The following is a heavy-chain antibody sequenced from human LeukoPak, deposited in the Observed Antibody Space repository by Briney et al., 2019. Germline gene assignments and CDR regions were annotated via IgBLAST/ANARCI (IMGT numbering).Heavy chain of an antibody. CDR1: GGTFSSYA. V-gene: IGHV1-69*13. CDR2: IIPIFGTA. D-gene: IGHD2-2*01. J-gene: IGHJ6*03. Sequence: ASVKVSCKASGGTFSSYAISWVRQAPGQGLEWMGGIIPIFGTANYAQKFQGRVTITADESTSTAYMELSSLRSEDTAVYYCASRSAAIRRTNYYYYMDVWGKGTTVTISS. CDR3: ASRSAAIRRTNYYYYMDV.